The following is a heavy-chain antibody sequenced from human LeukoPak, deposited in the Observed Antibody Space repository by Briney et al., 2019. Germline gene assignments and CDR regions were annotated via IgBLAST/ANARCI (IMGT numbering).Heavy chain of an antibody. Sequence: GGSLRLSCAASGFTFSSYWMTWVRQAPGKGLEWVANIKQDGSEKYYLDSVKGRFIISRDNAKNSVFLQMNNLRVDDTAIYYCARRGYHDSSGYDYWGQGTPVTVSS. D-gene: IGHD3-22*01. J-gene: IGHJ4*02. CDR2: IKQDGSEK. V-gene: IGHV3-7*01. CDR3: ARRGYHDSSGYDY. CDR1: GFTFSSYW.